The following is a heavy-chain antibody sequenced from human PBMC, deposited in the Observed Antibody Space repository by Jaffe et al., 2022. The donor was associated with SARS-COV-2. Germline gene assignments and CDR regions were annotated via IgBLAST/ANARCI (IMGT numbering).Heavy chain of an antibody. V-gene: IGHV4-39*01. Sequence: QLQLQESGPGLVKPSETLSLTCTVSGGSISSSSYYWGWIRQPPGKGLEWIGSIYYSGSTYYNPSLKSRVTISVDTSKNQFSLKLSSVTAADTAVYYCARGVGYGDYGEVYWGQGTLVTVSS. CDR1: GGSISSSSYY. D-gene: IGHD4-17*01. CDR2: IYYSGST. CDR3: ARGVGYGDYGEVY. J-gene: IGHJ4*02.